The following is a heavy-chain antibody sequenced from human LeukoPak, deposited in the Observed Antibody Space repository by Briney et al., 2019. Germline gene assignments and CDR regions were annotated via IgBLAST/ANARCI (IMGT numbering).Heavy chain of an antibody. CDR2: IIPIFGTA. J-gene: IGHJ6*02. Sequence: SVKVSCKASGGTFSSYAISWVRQAPGQGLEWMGGIIPIFGTANYAQKLQGRVTMTTDTSTSTAYMELRSLRSDDTAVYYCARFAWELPEGHYYYYGMDVWGQGTTVTVSS. CDR3: ARFAWELPEGHYYYYGMDV. V-gene: IGHV1-69*05. D-gene: IGHD1-26*01. CDR1: GGTFSSYA.